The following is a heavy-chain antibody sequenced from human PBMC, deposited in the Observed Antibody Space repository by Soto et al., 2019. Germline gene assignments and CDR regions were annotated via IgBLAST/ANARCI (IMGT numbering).Heavy chain of an antibody. D-gene: IGHD1-20*01. CDR1: GFTFSNYD. CDR3: ARRGSFYNNNNWIGYGMDV. J-gene: IGHJ6*02. V-gene: IGHV3-23*01. Sequence: EVQLLESGGNLVQPGGSLRLSCAASGFTFSNYDMRWVRQAPGKGLEWVSTISGSGDRTYYADSAKGRFTISRDNSNNTLYLQMNSLGAEDTAVYYCARRGSFYNNNNWIGYGMDVWGQGTTVTVFS. CDR2: ISGSGDRT.